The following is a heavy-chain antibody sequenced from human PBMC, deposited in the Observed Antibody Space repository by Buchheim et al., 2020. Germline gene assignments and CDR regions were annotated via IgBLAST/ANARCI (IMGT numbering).Heavy chain of an antibody. Sequence: EVQLVESGGGSVQPGESLRLSCAASGFTLTNYCMPWVRQAPGKGLEWVASISPDGTEKYYVDSVKGRFTISRDIAKNSLYLKMNSLRAEDTAVDYCARWGTKLEGWFDSWGQGTL. CDR1: GFTLTNYC. J-gene: IGHJ5*01. V-gene: IGHV3-7*03. CDR3: ARWGTKLEGWFDS. CDR2: ISPDGTEK. D-gene: IGHD3-16*01.